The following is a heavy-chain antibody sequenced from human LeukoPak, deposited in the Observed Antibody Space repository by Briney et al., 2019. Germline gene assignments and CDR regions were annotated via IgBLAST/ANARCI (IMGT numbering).Heavy chain of an antibody. J-gene: IGHJ4*02. V-gene: IGHV4-34*01. D-gene: IGHD3-16*01. CDR1: GFIFSSYW. Sequence: GSLRLSCAASGFIFSSYWMSWVRQAPGKGLEWIGQISPSGGTIYNPSLESRVTISPDTSKKQFSVKVNSVTAADTAVYYCARHGGYSFAYWGQGTLVAVSS. CDR2: ISPSGGT. CDR3: ARHGGYSFAY.